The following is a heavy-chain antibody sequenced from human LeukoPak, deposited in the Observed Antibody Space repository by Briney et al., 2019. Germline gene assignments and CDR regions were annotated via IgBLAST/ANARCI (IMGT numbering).Heavy chain of an antibody. V-gene: IGHV3-74*01. J-gene: IGHJ6*02. CDR1: GFTFSNYW. Sequence: GGSLRLSCAASGFTFSNYWMHWVRQAPGKGLVWVSRINSDGSSTTYADSVKGRFTISRDKSKNALYLQMNSLRVEDTAMYYCARIHGDYAYWVDVWGQGTTVTVSS. CDR3: ARIHGDYAYWVDV. CDR2: INSDGSST. D-gene: IGHD4-17*01.